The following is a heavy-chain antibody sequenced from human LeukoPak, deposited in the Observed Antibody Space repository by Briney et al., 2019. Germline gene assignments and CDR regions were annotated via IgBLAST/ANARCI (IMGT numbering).Heavy chain of an antibody. Sequence: SSETLSLTCTVSGGSISSGSYHWSWIRQPAGKGLEWIGRIYTSGSINYNPSLKSRVTISVDTSKNQFSLKLSSVTAADTAVYYCAREGYCSSTSCDAEYYYYYYMDVWGKGTTVTVSS. CDR2: IYTSGSI. CDR1: GGSISSGSYH. V-gene: IGHV4-61*02. D-gene: IGHD2-2*01. CDR3: AREGYCSSTSCDAEYYYYYYMDV. J-gene: IGHJ6*03.